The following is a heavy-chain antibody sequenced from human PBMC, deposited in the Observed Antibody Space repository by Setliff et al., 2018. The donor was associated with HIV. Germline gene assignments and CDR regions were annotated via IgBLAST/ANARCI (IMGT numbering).Heavy chain of an antibody. Sequence: ASVKVSCKASGYTFTSYGMNWVRQAPGQGLEWMGWTYIGATNYAQVRDRVSEATDTATSTAYMEVRSLRSDDTAVYYCARTDYGGNSGGNYFDYWGQGSLVTVSS. D-gene: IGHD4-17*01. CDR1: GYTFTSYG. CDR3: ARTDYGGNSGGNYFDY. V-gene: IGHV1-18*04. J-gene: IGHJ4*02. CDR2: TYIGAT.